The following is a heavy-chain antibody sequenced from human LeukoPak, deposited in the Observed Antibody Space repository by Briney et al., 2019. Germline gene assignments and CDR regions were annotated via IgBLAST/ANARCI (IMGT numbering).Heavy chain of an antibody. V-gene: IGHV3-23*01. J-gene: IGHJ4*02. D-gene: IGHD2-8*01. CDR1: GFTFSIYA. CDR2: ISGSAATT. CDR3: TKDPHAPVVASVLH. Sequence: PGGSLRLSYAASGFTFSIYAMIWVRQAPGKGLEWGSGISGSAATTYYPASVKRRFTISRDNSKNTLYLQMCSLTADDTAVYYCTKDPHAPVVASVLHWGQGTLVTVSS.